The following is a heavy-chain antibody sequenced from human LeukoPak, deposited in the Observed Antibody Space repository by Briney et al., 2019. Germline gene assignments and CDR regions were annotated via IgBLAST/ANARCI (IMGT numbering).Heavy chain of an antibody. CDR2: ISAYNGNT. V-gene: IGHV1-18*04. D-gene: IGHD6-13*01. CDR3: ARDRIAAAGTSLYNWFDP. J-gene: IGHJ5*02. Sequence: ASVKVSCKASGYTFTSYGISWARQAPGQGLEWMGWISAYNGNTNYAQKLQGRVTMTTDTSTSTAYMELRSLRSDDTAVYYCARDRIAAAGTSLYNWFDPWGQGTLVTVSS. CDR1: GYTFTSYG.